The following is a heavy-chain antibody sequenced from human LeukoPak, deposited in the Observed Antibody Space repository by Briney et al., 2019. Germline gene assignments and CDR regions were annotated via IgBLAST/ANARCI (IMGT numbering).Heavy chain of an antibody. J-gene: IGHJ6*03. V-gene: IGHV1-8*03. CDR2: MNPNSGNT. CDR3: AREVAVAGYYYYYYMDV. Sequence: ASVKVSCKASGYTFTSYDINWVRQATGQGLEWMGWMNPNSGNTGYAQKFQGRVTITRNTSISTAYMELRSLRSDDTAVYYCAREVAVAGYYYYYYMDVWGKGTTVTISS. CDR1: GYTFTSYD. D-gene: IGHD6-19*01.